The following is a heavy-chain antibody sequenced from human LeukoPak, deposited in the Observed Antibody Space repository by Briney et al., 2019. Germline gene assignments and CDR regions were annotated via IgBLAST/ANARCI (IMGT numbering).Heavy chain of an antibody. CDR2: ISAYNGNT. CDR1: GYTFTSYG. Sequence: ASVKVSCKASGYTFTSYGISWVRQAPGQGLEWMGWISAYNGNTNYAQKLQGRVTMTTDTSTSTAYMELRSLRSDDTAVYYCARVFVDYYGSGSYTTGYWGQGTLVTVSS. J-gene: IGHJ4*02. CDR3: ARVFVDYYGSGSYTTGY. D-gene: IGHD3-10*01. V-gene: IGHV1-18*01.